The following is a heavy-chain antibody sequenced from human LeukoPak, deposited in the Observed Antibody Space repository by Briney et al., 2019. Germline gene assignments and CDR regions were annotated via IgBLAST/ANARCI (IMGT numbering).Heavy chain of an antibody. Sequence: GGSLRLSCAASVFTVSSKYMSRVREAPGKGREWVSVIYSGGGTYYADSVKGRFTISRDNSKNTLYLQMNSLRAEDTAVYYCAGDRREGGTSGYYPPYYFDFWGQGTLVTVSS. CDR3: AGDRREGGTSGYYPPYYFDF. D-gene: IGHD3-22*01. CDR1: VFTVSSKY. J-gene: IGHJ4*02. V-gene: IGHV3-66*01. CDR2: IYSGGGT.